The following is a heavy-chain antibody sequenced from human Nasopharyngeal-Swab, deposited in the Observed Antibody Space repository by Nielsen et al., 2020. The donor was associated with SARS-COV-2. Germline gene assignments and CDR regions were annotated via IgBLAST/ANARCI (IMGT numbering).Heavy chain of an antibody. D-gene: IGHD6-13*01. V-gene: IGHV3-66*01. Sequence: GSLKISCAASGLTVSSNYMSWVRQAPGKGLEWVSVIYSGDGTYYADSVKGRFTISRDKSKNTLYLQMNSLRAEDTAVYYCAREGGIAAVPGGGAFDIWGQGTMVTVSS. J-gene: IGHJ3*02. CDR1: GLTVSSNY. CDR2: IYSGDGT. CDR3: AREGGIAAVPGGGAFDI.